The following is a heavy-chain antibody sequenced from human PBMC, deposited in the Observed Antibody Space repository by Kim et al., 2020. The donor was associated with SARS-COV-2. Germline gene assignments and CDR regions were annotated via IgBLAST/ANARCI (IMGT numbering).Heavy chain of an antibody. CDR1: GGSINSYY. J-gene: IGHJ4*02. D-gene: IGHD6-19*01. Sequence: SETLSLTCTVSGGSINSYYWNWIRQPAGKGLEWIGHIYTSGSTNYNSSLKSRVTMSVDTSKNQFSLKLTSVTAADTAVYYCARDVHPWGSGWLDYWGQGTLVTVSS. CDR3: ARDVHPWGSGWLDY. CDR2: IYTSGST. V-gene: IGHV4-4*07.